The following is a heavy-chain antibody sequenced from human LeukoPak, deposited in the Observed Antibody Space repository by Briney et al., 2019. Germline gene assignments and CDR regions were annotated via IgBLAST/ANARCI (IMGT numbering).Heavy chain of an antibody. V-gene: IGHV1-69*01. D-gene: IGHD5-18*01. J-gene: IGHJ6*03. Sequence: SVKVSCKASRGTFSNYAISWVRQAPGQGLEWMGGIIPIFGTANYAQKLQGRVTITADEPTSTVYMELSSLRSEDTAVYYCARDRGYSYAKKSSEYYYMDVWGKGTTVTISS. CDR2: IIPIFGTA. CDR3: ARDRGYSYAKKSSEYYYMDV. CDR1: RGTFSNYA.